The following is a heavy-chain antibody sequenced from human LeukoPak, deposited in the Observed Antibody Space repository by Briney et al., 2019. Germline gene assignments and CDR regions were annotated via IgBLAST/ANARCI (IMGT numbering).Heavy chain of an antibody. D-gene: IGHD1-7*01. CDR2: MNPNSGNT. J-gene: IGHJ5*02. V-gene: IGHV1-8*01. CDR1: GYTFTSYD. CDR3: ATVYVTGTLGWFDP. Sequence: ASMKVSCKASGYTFTSYDINWVRQATGQGLEWMGWMNPNSGNTGYAQKFQGRVTMTRNTSISTAYMELSSLRSEDTAVYYCATVYVTGTLGWFDPWGQGTLVTVSS.